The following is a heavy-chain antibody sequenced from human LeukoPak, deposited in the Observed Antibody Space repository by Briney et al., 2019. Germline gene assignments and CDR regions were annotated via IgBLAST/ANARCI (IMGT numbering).Heavy chain of an antibody. Sequence: GRPLRLSCAASGFTFDDYAMHWVRQAPGKGLEWVSGISWNSGSIGYADSVKGRFTISRDNAKNSLYLQMNSLRAEDAALYYCATHTGYDLSDYWGQGTLVTVSS. CDR3: ATHTGYDLSDY. CDR2: ISWNSGSI. V-gene: IGHV3-9*01. CDR1: GFTFDDYA. J-gene: IGHJ4*02. D-gene: IGHD5-12*01.